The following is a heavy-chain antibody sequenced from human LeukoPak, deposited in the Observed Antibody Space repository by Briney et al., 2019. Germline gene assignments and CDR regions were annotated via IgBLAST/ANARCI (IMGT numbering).Heavy chain of an antibody. J-gene: IGHJ3*02. D-gene: IGHD1-20*01. CDR2: IYYSGST. CDR1: GGSISSGSYY. Sequence: PSETLSLTCTVSGGSISSGSYYWSWIRQHPGKGLEWIGYIYYSGSTYYNPSLKSRVTISVDTSKNQFSLKLSSVTAADTAVYYCARAITDADAFDIWGLGTMVTVSS. CDR3: ARAITDADAFDI. V-gene: IGHV4-31*03.